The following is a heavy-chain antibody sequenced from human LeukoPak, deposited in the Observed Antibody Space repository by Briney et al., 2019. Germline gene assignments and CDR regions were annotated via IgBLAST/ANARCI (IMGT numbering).Heavy chain of an antibody. CDR2: MSYDGSKK. J-gene: IGHJ4*02. V-gene: IGHV3-30*18. Sequence: PGGSLRLSCAASGFSFSGYGMHWARQAPGKGLEWVALMSYDGSKKYYADSVKGRFTISRDNFENTLHLQMNSLRSEDTAMYYCAKDSTTVLDYWGQGTLVTVSS. CDR1: GFSFSGYG. CDR3: AKDSTTVLDY. D-gene: IGHD2-2*01.